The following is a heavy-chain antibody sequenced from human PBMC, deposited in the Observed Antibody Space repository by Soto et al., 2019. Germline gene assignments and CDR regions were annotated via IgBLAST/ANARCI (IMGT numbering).Heavy chain of an antibody. J-gene: IGHJ4*02. CDR1: GGSISSSSYY. Sequence: SETLSLTCTVSGGSISSSSYYWGWIRQPPGKGLEWIGSIYYSGSTYYNPSLKSRVTISVDTSKNQFSLKLSSVTAADTAVYYCARQEGSPTTFDYWGQGTLVTVSS. V-gene: IGHV4-39*01. D-gene: IGHD1-1*01. CDR3: ARQEGSPTTFDY. CDR2: IYYSGST.